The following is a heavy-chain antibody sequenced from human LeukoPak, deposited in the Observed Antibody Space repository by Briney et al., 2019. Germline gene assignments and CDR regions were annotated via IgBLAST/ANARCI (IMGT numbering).Heavy chain of an antibody. D-gene: IGHD6-13*01. Sequence: PGGSLRLSCAASGFTVSSYGMHWVRQAPGKGLEWVAVIWYDGSNKYYADSVKGRFTISRDNSKNTLYLQMNSLRAEDTAVYYCARDRVAAAGLFDYWGQGTLVTVSS. CDR3: ARDRVAAAGLFDY. J-gene: IGHJ4*02. CDR1: GFTVSSYG. V-gene: IGHV3-33*08. CDR2: IWYDGSNK.